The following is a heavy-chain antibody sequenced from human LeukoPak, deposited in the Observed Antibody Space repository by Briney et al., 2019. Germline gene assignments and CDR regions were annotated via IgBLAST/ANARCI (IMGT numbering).Heavy chain of an antibody. CDR2: ISSSGSAI. CDR1: GFAFSDYY. V-gene: IGHV3-11*01. J-gene: IGHJ4*02. D-gene: IGHD5-12*01. Sequence: PGGSLRLSCTASGFAFSDYYMSWIRQAPGKGLEWVSYISSSGSAIYYADSLKGRFTISRDNAKNSLYLQMNSLRAEDTAVYYCARGPGAGLRLDYWGQGTLVSVSS. CDR3: ARGPGAGLRLDY.